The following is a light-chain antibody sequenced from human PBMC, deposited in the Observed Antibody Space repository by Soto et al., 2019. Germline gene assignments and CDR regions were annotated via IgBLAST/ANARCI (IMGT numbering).Light chain of an antibody. Sequence: DIQMTQSPSTLSGSVGDRVTITCRASQTISSWLAWYQQKPGKAPKLLIYKASTLKSGVPSRFSGSGSETEFTLTISRLQPDDFATYFCHSRAFGQGTRLEIK. CDR1: QTISSW. V-gene: IGKV1-5*03. CDR2: KAS. J-gene: IGKJ5*01. CDR3: HSRA.